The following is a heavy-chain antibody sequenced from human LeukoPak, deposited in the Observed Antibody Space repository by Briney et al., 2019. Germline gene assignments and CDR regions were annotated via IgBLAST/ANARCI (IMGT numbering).Heavy chain of an antibody. V-gene: IGHV3-7*05. CDR1: GFTFSSHW. J-gene: IGHJ4*02. Sequence: AGGSLRLSCAASGFTFSSHWMTWVRQAPGKGLEWVANIKHDGSERYYVGSVQGRFTISRDNAKNSLYLQMNSLRAEDTAVYYCAAYNWNSKRDLDYWGQGTLVTVSS. CDR2: IKHDGSER. CDR3: AAYNWNSKRDLDY. D-gene: IGHD1-7*01.